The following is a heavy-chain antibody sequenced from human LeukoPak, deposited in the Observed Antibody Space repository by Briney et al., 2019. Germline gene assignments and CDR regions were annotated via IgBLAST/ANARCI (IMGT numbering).Heavy chain of an antibody. CDR2: VYNGGGT. D-gene: IGHD3-16*01. V-gene: IGHV3-66*01. CDR1: GFTVRNKY. J-gene: IGHJ4*02. Sequence: GGSLRLSCAASGFTVRNKYMTWVRQAPGKGLEWVSVVYNGGGTYYADSVRGRFTSSIDNSENILDLQMKTLRVEDTAMYYCVRVTSARTGQFYWYWGQGTLVTVSS. CDR3: VRVTSARTGQFYWY.